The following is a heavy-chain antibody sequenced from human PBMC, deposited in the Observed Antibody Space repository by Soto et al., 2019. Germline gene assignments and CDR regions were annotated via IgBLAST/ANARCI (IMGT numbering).Heavy chain of an antibody. D-gene: IGHD3-10*01. CDR3: ARYYCLLSPSLDYYYGMDV. CDR1: GGTFSSYA. J-gene: IGHJ6*02. Sequence: QVQLVQSGAEVKKPGSSVKVSCKASGGTFSSYAISWVRQAPGQGLEWMGGIIPIFGTANYAQKFQGRVTITADESTSTAYMELSSLRSEDTAVYYCARYYCLLSPSLDYYYGMDVWGQGTTVTVSS. CDR2: IIPIFGTA. V-gene: IGHV1-69*01.